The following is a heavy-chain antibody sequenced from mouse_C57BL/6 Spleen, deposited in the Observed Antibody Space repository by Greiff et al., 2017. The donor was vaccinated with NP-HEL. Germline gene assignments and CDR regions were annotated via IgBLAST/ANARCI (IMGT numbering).Heavy chain of an antibody. Sequence: QVQLQQPGAELVKPGASVKLSCKASGYTFTSYWMHWVKQRPGQGLEWIGMIHPNSGSTNYNEKFKSKATLTVDKSSSTAYMQLSSLTSEDSAVDYCARNYYGSRGDAMDYWGQGTSVTVSS. J-gene: IGHJ4*01. CDR3: ARNYYGSRGDAMDY. V-gene: IGHV1-64*01. CDR1: GYTFTSYW. CDR2: IHPNSGST. D-gene: IGHD1-1*01.